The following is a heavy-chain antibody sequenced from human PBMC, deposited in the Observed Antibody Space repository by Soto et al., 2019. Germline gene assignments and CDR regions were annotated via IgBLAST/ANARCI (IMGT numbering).Heavy chain of an antibody. CDR3: ARDLRTTVTLYYYYYGMDV. CDR2: ISAYNGNT. CDR1: GYTFTSYG. J-gene: IGHJ6*02. D-gene: IGHD4-4*01. Sequence: ASVKVSCKASGYTFTSYGISWVRQAPGQGLEWMGWISAYNGNTNYAQKLQGRVTMTTDTSTSTAYMELRSLRSDDTAVYYCARDLRTTVTLYYYYYGMDVWGQGTTVTVSS. V-gene: IGHV1-18*01.